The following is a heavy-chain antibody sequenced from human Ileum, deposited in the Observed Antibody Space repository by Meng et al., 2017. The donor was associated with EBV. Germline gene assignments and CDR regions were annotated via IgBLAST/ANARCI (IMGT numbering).Heavy chain of an antibody. J-gene: IGHJ4*02. V-gene: IGHV4-34*01. CDR1: XGSFSGYY. CDR2: INHSGST. CDR3: ARYRLQNDYGDQLYYFDY. D-gene: IGHD4-17*01. Sequence: QVQLQQWGAGLLKPSETLSLTCPVXXGSFSGYYWSWIRQPPGKGLEWIGEINHSGSTNYNPSLKSRVNISLDTSKNQFSLKLSSVTAADTAVYYCARYRLQNDYGDQLYYFDYLGQGTLVTVSS.